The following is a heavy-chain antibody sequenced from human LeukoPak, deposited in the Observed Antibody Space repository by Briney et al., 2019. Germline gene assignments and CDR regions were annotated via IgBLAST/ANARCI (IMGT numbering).Heavy chain of an antibody. Sequence: SGPTLVKPTQTLTLTCSLSGFSVSTSGVGMGWIRQPPGKALEWLALIFWDDDKRYSPSLKSRLTITKDTSKNQVVLTVTNVGPVDTYTYYCAHTISGVGSFDYWGQGTLVTVSS. CDR3: AHTISGVGSFDY. CDR2: IFWDDDK. V-gene: IGHV2-5*02. CDR1: GFSVSTSGVG. J-gene: IGHJ4*02. D-gene: IGHD6-25*01.